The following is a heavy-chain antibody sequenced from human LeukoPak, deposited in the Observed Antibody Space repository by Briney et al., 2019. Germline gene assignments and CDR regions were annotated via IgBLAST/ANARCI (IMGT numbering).Heavy chain of an antibody. CDR3: ASLGYQLLYERGAFDI. D-gene: IGHD2-2*02. CDR1: GGSISSYY. V-gene: IGHV4-59*08. J-gene: IGHJ3*02. CDR2: SYYSGST. Sequence: SETLSLTCTVSGGSISSYYWSWIRKPPGKGLEWIGYSYYSGSTNYNPSLKSRVTISVDTSKNQFSLKLSSVTAADTAVYYCASLGYQLLYERGAFDIWGQGTMVTVSS.